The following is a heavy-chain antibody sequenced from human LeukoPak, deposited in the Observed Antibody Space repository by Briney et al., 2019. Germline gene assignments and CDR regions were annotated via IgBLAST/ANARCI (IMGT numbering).Heavy chain of an antibody. D-gene: IGHD3-10*01. CDR1: GYTFSNYD. Sequence: ASVKVSCKASGYTFSNYDINWVRQATGQGLEWMGWMNPNNRNTGYAQKFQGRVTMTRNTSISTAYMELNSLRSEDTAVYYCARGDYGSETSTTKSGDYWGQGTLVTVSS. CDR3: ARGDYGSETSTTKSGDY. CDR2: MNPNNRNT. J-gene: IGHJ4*02. V-gene: IGHV1-8*01.